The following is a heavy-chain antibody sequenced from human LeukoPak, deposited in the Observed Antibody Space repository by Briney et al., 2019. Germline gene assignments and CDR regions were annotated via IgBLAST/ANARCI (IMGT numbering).Heavy chain of an antibody. CDR1: GGTFSSYA. J-gene: IGHJ6*02. CDR2: IIPILGIA. Sequence: SVKVSCKASGGTFSSYAISWVRQAPGQGLEWMGRIIPILGIANYAQKFQGRVTITADKSTSTAYMELSSLRSEDTAVYYCARAGYCSGGSCKPNYYYYGMDVWGQGTTVTVSS. D-gene: IGHD2-15*01. V-gene: IGHV1-69*04. CDR3: ARAGYCSGGSCKPNYYYYGMDV.